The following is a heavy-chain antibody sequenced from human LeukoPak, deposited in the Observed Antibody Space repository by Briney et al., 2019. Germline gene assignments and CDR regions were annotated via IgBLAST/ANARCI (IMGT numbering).Heavy chain of an antibody. Sequence: GGSLRLSCAASGFTFSSYSMNWVRQAPGKGPEWVSSISSSSSYIYYADSVKGRSTISRDNAKNSLYLQMNSLRAEDTAVYYCARGRNWFDPWGQGTLVTVSS. J-gene: IGHJ5*02. V-gene: IGHV3-21*01. CDR3: ARGRNWFDP. CDR1: GFTFSSYS. CDR2: ISSSSSYI.